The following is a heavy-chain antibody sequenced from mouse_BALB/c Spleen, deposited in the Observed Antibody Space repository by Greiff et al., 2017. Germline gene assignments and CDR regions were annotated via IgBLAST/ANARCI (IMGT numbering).Heavy chain of an antibody. CDR1: GFSLSRYS. CDR3: ARPSYDYDGSWCAY. J-gene: IGHJ3*01. CDR2: IWGGGST. D-gene: IGHD2-4*01. Sequence: VQLVESGPGLVAPSQSLSITCTVSGFSLSRYSVHWVRQPPGKGLEWLGMIWGGGSTDYNSALKSRLSISKDNSKSQVFLKMNSLQTDDTAMYYCARPSYDYDGSWCAYWGQGTLGTVAA. V-gene: IGHV2-6-4*01.